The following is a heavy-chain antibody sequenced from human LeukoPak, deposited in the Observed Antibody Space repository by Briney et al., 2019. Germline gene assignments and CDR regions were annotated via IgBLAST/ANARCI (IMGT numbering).Heavy chain of an antibody. CDR1: GGSFSGYF. CDR3: ARSKDYVWGTYRWALGY. Sequence: SETLSLTCAVYGGSFSGYFWSWIRQPPGKGLEWIGEINHTGSTNYNPSLKSRVTISVDTSKNQFSLKVSSVTDADTAVYYCARSKDYVWGTYRWALGYWGQGTLVTVSP. CDR2: INHTGST. J-gene: IGHJ4*02. V-gene: IGHV4-34*01. D-gene: IGHD3-16*02.